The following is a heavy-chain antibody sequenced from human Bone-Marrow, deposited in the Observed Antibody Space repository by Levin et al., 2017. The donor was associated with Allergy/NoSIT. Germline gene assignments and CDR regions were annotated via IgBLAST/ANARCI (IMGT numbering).Heavy chain of an antibody. J-gene: IGHJ4*02. D-gene: IGHD4-17*01. CDR1: GFTFSNHD. Sequence: GGSLRLSCVASGFTFSNHDMNWVRQAPGKGLEFVSSITGNNNYRYYADSVKGRFTISRDNPQNSLYLQMNGLRTEDTAVYFCATGDGDYDGFDYWGQGTLVTVSS. CDR3: ATGDGDYDGFDY. CDR2: ITGNNNYR. V-gene: IGHV3-21*01.